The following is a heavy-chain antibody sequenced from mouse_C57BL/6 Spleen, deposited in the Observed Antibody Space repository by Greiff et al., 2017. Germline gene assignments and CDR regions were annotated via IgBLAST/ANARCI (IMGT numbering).Heavy chain of an antibody. CDR3: ARTGIYYDDDMDY. D-gene: IGHD2-4*01. J-gene: IGHJ4*01. Sequence: QVQLQQPGAELVKPGASVKLSCKASGYTFTSYWMHWVKQRPGQGLEWIGKIYPASGSTNYNEKFKSKATLTVDTSSSTAYMQLSSLTSEYSAVYYCARTGIYYDDDMDYWGQGTSVTVSS. CDR1: GYTFTSYW. V-gene: IGHV1-55*01. CDR2: IYPASGST.